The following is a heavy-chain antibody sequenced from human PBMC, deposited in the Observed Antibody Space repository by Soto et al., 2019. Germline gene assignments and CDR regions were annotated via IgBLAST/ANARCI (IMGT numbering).Heavy chain of an antibody. CDR2: ISGSGGST. CDR1: GFTFSSYA. Sequence: GGSLRLSCAASGFTFSSYAMSWVRQAPGKGLKWVSAISGSGGSTYYADSVKGRFTTSRDNSKNTLYLQMNSLRAEDTAVYYCAKDLGSGSYLFDAFDIWGQGTMVTVSS. D-gene: IGHD1-26*01. J-gene: IGHJ3*02. V-gene: IGHV3-23*01. CDR3: AKDLGSGSYLFDAFDI.